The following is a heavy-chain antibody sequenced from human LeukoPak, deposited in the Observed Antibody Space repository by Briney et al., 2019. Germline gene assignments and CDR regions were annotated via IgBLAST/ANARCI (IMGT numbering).Heavy chain of an antibody. D-gene: IGHD6-25*01. J-gene: IGHJ4*02. Sequence: PGGALRLSCAASGFTFSNYLMSWVRQAPGQGLEWVSIISGSGVNTYYADSVQGRFTISRDNSKNTLFLQMNSLRVEDTAVYYCAKDLYSSGSCDYWGQGTLVAVSS. CDR3: AKDLYSSGSCDY. V-gene: IGHV3-23*01. CDR1: GFTFSNYL. CDR2: ISGSGVNT.